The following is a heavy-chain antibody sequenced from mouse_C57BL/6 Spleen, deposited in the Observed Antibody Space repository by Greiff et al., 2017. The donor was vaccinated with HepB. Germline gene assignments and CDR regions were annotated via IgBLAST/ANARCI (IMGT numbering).Heavy chain of an antibody. CDR2: IYPGSGST. CDR3: ARSWGDCGYFDY. J-gene: IGHJ2*01. V-gene: IGHV1-55*01. Sequence: QVQLQQPGAELVKPGASVKMSCKASGYTFTSYWITWVKRRPGQGLEWIGDIYPGSGSTNYNEKFKSKATLTVDTSSSTAYMQLSSLTSEDSAVYYCARSWGDCGYFDYWGQGTTLTVSS. CDR1: GYTFTSYW.